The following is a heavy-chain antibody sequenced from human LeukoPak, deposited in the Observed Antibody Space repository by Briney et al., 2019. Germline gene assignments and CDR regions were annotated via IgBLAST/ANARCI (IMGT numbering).Heavy chain of an antibody. CDR2: ISYDGSNK. D-gene: IGHD2-15*01. J-gene: IGHJ3*02. V-gene: IGHV3-30-3*01. Sequence: PGRALRLSCAASGFTFSSYAMHWVRQAPRKGLEWVAVISYDGSNKYYADYVKGRFTISRDNSKNTLYLQMNSLRAEDTAVYYCATYCSGGSCYPLGAFDIWGQGTMVTVSS. CDR1: GFTFSSYA. CDR3: ATYCSGGSCYPLGAFDI.